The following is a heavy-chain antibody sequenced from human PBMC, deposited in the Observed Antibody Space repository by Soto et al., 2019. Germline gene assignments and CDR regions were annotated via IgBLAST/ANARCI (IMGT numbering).Heavy chain of an antibody. CDR3: VRDWSTFWGMDV. CDR1: GFTFSTYW. CDR2: IKQDGSEK. V-gene: IGHV3-7*01. Sequence: GGSLRLSCAASGFTFSTYWMNWVRQAPGKGLEWVANIKQDGSEKYYVVSVKGRFAISRDNAKDSLFLQMNNLRAEDTAVYYCVRDWSTFWGMDVWGQGTTVTVSS. J-gene: IGHJ6*02.